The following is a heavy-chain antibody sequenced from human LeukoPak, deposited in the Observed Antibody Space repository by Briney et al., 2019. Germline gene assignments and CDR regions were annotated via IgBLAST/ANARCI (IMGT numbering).Heavy chain of an antibody. CDR2: INHSGST. Sequence: SETLSLTCAVYGGSFSGYYWSWIRQPPGKGLEWIGEINHSGSTNYNPSPKSRVTISVDTSKNQFSLKLSSVTAADTAVYYCARGRWLQSQLGAFDIWGQGTMVTVSS. D-gene: IGHD5-24*01. CDR1: GGSFSGYY. V-gene: IGHV4-34*01. CDR3: ARGRWLQSQLGAFDI. J-gene: IGHJ3*02.